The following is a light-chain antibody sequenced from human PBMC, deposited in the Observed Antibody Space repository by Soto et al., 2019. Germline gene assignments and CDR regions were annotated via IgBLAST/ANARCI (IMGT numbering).Light chain of an antibody. CDR1: QGISSY. CDR3: QQLNSYPLT. V-gene: IGKV1-9*01. CDR2: AAS. Sequence: DIQLTQSPSFLSASVGDRVTITCRASQGISSYLAWYQQKPGKAPKLLIDAASTLQSGVPSRFSGSGSGTECTLTISSLQPKDFATYYCQQLNSYPLTFGGGTKVEIK. J-gene: IGKJ4*01.